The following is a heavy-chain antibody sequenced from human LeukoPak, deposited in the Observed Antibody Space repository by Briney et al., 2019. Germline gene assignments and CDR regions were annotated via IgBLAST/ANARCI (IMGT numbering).Heavy chain of an antibody. Sequence: GGSLRLSCAASGFTVSSNYMSWVRQAPGKGLEWVSVIYSGGSTYYADSVKGRFTISRDNSKSTLYLQMNSLRAEDTAVYYCARDRVDYGEKVDYWGQGTLVTVSS. CDR3: ARDRVDYGEKVDY. CDR1: GFTVSSNY. D-gene: IGHD4-17*01. J-gene: IGHJ4*02. CDR2: IYSGGST. V-gene: IGHV3-66*01.